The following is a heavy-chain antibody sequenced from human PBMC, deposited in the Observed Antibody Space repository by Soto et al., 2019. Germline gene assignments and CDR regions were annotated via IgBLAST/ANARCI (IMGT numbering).Heavy chain of an antibody. D-gene: IGHD3-22*01. CDR1: GFTFSSYS. CDR3: ARLTSYDSSGDYCY. Sequence: EVQLVESGGGLVQPGGSLRLSCAASGFTFSSYSMNWVRQAPGKGLEWVSSISSSSSYIYYAGSVKGRFTTSRDSAKNSLYPQMNSLRAEDTAVYYCARLTSYDSSGDYCYWGQGTLVTVSS. J-gene: IGHJ4*02. V-gene: IGHV3-21*01. CDR2: ISSSSSYI.